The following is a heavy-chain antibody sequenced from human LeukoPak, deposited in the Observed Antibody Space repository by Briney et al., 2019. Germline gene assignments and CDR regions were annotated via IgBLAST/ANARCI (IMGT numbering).Heavy chain of an antibody. Sequence: SENLSLTCAVYGGSFSGYYWSWIRQPPGKGLEWIGEINHSGSTNYNPSLKSRVTISVDTSKNQFSLKLSSVTAADTAVYYCARDRAYGDYWPFDYWGQGTLVTVSS. J-gene: IGHJ4*02. CDR3: ARDRAYGDYWPFDY. D-gene: IGHD4-17*01. V-gene: IGHV4-34*01. CDR2: INHSGST. CDR1: GGSFSGYY.